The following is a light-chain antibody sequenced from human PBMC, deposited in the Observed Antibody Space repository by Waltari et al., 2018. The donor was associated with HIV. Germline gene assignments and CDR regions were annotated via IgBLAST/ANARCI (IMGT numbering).Light chain of an antibody. V-gene: IGKV1-5*03. Sequence: DFQMTQSPSTLSASVGDSVTITCRASQSIATYLAWYQQKPGKAPRLLIYRASTLNSGVPSRFSGSGSGTEFTLTISSLQPDDFATYYCQQYNTYSKTFGQGTKLEI. CDR3: QQYNTYSKT. J-gene: IGKJ2*01. CDR1: QSIATY. CDR2: RAS.